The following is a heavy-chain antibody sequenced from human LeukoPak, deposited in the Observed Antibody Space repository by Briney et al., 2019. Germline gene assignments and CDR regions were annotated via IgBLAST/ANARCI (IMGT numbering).Heavy chain of an antibody. CDR3: ANDIVVVEGWFDP. D-gene: IGHD2-21*01. Sequence: GGSLRLSCAASGFTFSSYGMHWVRQAPGKGLEWVAVISYDGSNKYYADSVRGRFTISRDNSKNTLYLQMNSLRAEDTAVYYCANDIVVVEGWFDPWGQGTLVTVSS. CDR1: GFTFSSYG. V-gene: IGHV3-30*18. J-gene: IGHJ5*02. CDR2: ISYDGSNK.